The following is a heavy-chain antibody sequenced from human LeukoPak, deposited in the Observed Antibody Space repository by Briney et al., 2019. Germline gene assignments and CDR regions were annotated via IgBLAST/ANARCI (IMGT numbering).Heavy chain of an antibody. J-gene: IGHJ3*02. CDR1: TFTFSDPY. CDR2: IRSKVDSYTT. CDR3: GRVGGWNSGYDSFDI. D-gene: IGHD5-18*01. Sequence: PAGGSLRLSCVVSTFTFSDPYMDWVRQVPGKGLEWVARIRSKVDSYTTEYAASVNGRFTISRDDSKNSLYLQMKSLKIEDTALYFCGRVGGWNSGYDSFDIWGRGTMVTVSS. V-gene: IGHV3-72*01.